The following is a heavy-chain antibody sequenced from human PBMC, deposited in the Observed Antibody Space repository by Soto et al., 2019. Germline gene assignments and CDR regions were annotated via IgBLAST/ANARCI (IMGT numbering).Heavy chain of an antibody. Sequence: ASVKVSCKASGGAFNNYIFDWVRQAPGQGLEWMGGIIPMFGTPKYAQTSQDRITISADVSTGTAYMELTSLRFDDTAIYYCARDFGGAAASDYWGQGTLVTVSS. D-gene: IGHD6-13*01. J-gene: IGHJ4*02. CDR3: ARDFGGAAASDY. CDR2: IIPMFGTP. V-gene: IGHV1-69*13. CDR1: GGAFNNYI.